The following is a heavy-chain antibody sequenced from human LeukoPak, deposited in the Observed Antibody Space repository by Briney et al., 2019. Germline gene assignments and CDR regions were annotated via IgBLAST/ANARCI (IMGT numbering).Heavy chain of an antibody. CDR2: ISGSGGST. J-gene: IGHJ4*02. V-gene: IGHV3-23*01. D-gene: IGHD2-15*01. Sequence: GGSLRLSCAASGFTFSSYGMSWVRQAPGKGLEWVSAISGSGGSTYYADSVKGRFTISRDNSKNTLYLQMNSLRAEDTAVYYCAKDGRVGIVVVVAARGHFDYWGQGTLVTVSS. CDR1: GFTFSSYG. CDR3: AKDGRVGIVVVVAARGHFDY.